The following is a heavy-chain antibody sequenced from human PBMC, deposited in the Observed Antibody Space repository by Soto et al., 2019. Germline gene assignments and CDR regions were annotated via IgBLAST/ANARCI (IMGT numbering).Heavy chain of an antibody. CDR1: GGTFSSYA. V-gene: IGHV1-69*13. CDR3: ARDRPVAGYSSGWYAEWFDP. D-gene: IGHD6-19*01. Sequence: SVKVSCKASGGTFSSYAISWVRQAPGQGLEWMGGIIPIFGTANYAQKFQGRVTITADESTSTAYMELSSLRSEETAVYYCARDRPVAGYSSGWYAEWFDPGG. J-gene: IGHJ5*02. CDR2: IIPIFGTA.